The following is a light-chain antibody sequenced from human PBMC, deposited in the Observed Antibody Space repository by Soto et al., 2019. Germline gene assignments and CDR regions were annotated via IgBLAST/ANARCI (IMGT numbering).Light chain of an antibody. J-gene: IGKJ4*01. CDR3: QQSYSNILS. Sequence: IVLAQSPATLSLSPGERATLSCRASQDVGHYLAWYQQRPGQAPRLLIYDASNRATGIPARFSGSGSGTDFTLTISSLEPEDFATYYCQQSYSNILSFGGGTRVEL. V-gene: IGKV3D-11*01. CDR1: QDVGHY. CDR2: DAS.